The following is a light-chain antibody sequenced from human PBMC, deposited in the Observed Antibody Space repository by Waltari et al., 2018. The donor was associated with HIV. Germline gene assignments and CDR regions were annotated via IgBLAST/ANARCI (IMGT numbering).Light chain of an antibody. V-gene: IGLV3-21*02. Sequence: SYVLTQPPSVSVDPGETARNTCWGTNIGSKSVQWYQQQPGQAPVLVIYDDNDRPPGIPERFSGSSSGNTATLTISRVEAGDEADYYCQVWDTTTDQWVFGGGTELAVL. CDR1: NIGSKS. CDR3: QVWDTTTDQWV. J-gene: IGLJ3*02. CDR2: DDN.